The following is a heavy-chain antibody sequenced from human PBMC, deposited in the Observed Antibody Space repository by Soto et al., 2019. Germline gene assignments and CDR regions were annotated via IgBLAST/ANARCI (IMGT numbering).Heavy chain of an antibody. CDR3: AIVGYCSGGSCYPTYYGMDV. Sequence: QVQLQESGPGLVKPSGTLSLTCAVSGGSISSSNWWSWVRQPPGKGLEWIGEIYQSGTTHYNPSFRGRVTISVDKSKNQFSLKLNSVTAADTAVYYCAIVGYCSGGSCYPTYYGMDVWGQGTTVIVSS. D-gene: IGHD2-15*01. J-gene: IGHJ6*02. CDR2: IYQSGTT. V-gene: IGHV4-4*02. CDR1: GGSISSSNW.